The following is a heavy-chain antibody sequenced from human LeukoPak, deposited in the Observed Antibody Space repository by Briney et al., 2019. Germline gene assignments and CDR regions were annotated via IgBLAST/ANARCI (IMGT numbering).Heavy chain of an antibody. V-gene: IGHV1-46*01. J-gene: IGHJ4*02. Sequence: ASVKVSCKASGHTFTNYLLHWVRQAPGQGLEWVGGIIPDSGATNYAQKFRDRVTMTSDTATSTVYMELSSLRSEDTAVYHCVREESGGYFDYWGQGTLVSVSS. CDR1: GHTFTNYL. CDR3: VREESGGYFDY. CDR2: IIPDSGAT. D-gene: IGHD2-8*02.